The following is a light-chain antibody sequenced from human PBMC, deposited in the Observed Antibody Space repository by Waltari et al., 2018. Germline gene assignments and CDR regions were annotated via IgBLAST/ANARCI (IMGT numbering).Light chain of an antibody. CDR3: QQRSNWPLT. CDR1: QSISSY. Sequence: DIQMTQSPSSLSASVGDRVTITCRASQSISSYLNWYQQKPGKAPKLLIYAASSLQSGVPSRFSGSGSGTDFTLTISSLQPEDFAVYYCQQRSNWPLTFGGGTKVGIK. CDR2: AAS. J-gene: IGKJ4*01. V-gene: IGKV1-39*01.